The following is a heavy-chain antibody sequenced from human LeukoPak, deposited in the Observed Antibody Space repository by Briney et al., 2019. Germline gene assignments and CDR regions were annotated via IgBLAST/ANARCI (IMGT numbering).Heavy chain of an antibody. D-gene: IGHD2-15*01. CDR3: ARVYCSGGSCYLVYFEA. CDR2: IYYSGST. J-gene: IGHJ4*02. Sequence: SETLSLTCTVSGGSISSYYWSWIRQPPGKGLEWIGYIYYSGSTNYNPSLKSRVTISVDTSKKQFSLKLSSVTAADTAVYYCARVYCSGGSCYLVYFEAWGQGALVTVS. CDR1: GGSISSYY. V-gene: IGHV4-59*01.